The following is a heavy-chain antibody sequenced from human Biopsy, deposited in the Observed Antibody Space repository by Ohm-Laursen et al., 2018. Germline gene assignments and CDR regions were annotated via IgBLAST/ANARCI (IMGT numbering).Heavy chain of an antibody. V-gene: IGHV3-9*03. J-gene: IGHJ4*02. CDR2: INRDSDTA. CDR3: VKGRGGDRASFHY. CDR1: GFIFADND. D-gene: IGHD3-16*01. Sequence: RSLSLSCTATGFIFADNDIHWVWHATRKGLGRVLRINRDSDTADYVDSERGRFTISRDNARTTLFLHMNSLRPEDMALYYCVKGRGGDRASFHYWGQGTRVAVSS.